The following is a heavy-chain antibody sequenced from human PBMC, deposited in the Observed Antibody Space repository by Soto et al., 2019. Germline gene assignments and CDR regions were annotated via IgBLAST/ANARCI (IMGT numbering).Heavy chain of an antibody. CDR2: INPSGGST. CDR1: GYTFTSYY. V-gene: IGHV1-46*01. D-gene: IGHD2-15*01. Sequence: GASVKVSCKASGYTFTSYYMHWVRQAPGQGLEWMGIINPSGGSTSYAQKFQGRVTMTRDTSTSTVYMELSSLRSEDTAVYYCARGPFVGYCSGGSCHNAFDIWGQGTMVTVSS. CDR3: ARGPFVGYCSGGSCHNAFDI. J-gene: IGHJ3*02.